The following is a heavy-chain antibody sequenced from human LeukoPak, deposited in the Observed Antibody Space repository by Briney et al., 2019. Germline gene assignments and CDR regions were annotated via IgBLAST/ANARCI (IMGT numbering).Heavy chain of an antibody. J-gene: IGHJ6*02. CDR1: GFTFSSYG. D-gene: IGHD3-3*01. Sequence: GGSLRLSCAASGFTFSSYGMHWVRQAPGKGLEWVAVIWYDGSNEYYADSVKGRFTISRDNSKNTLYLQMNSLRAEDTAVYYCAREYYDFWSGYYPYYYYGMDVWGQGTTVTVSS. CDR3: AREYYDFWSGYYPYYYYGMDV. CDR2: IWYDGSNE. V-gene: IGHV3-33*01.